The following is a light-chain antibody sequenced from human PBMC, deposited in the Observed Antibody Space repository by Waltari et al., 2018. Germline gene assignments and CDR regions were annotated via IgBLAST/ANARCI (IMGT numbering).Light chain of an antibody. CDR2: RNN. CDR1: SSNIGRNT. CDR3: TSWDDSLNGWV. J-gene: IGLJ3*02. Sequence: QSGLTQPPSTSGTPGQRVIISCSGSSSNIGRNTVNWYQQFPGPAPRVLIYRNNQRPSGVPDRFSGSKSGTSASLAISGLQSEDDGDYYCTSWDDSLNGWVFGGGTKLTVL. V-gene: IGLV1-44*01.